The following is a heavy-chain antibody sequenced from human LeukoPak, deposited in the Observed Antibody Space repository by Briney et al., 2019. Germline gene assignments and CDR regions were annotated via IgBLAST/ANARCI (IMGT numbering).Heavy chain of an antibody. CDR1: GYTFTGYY. CDR3: ARDARSYEYNWNRLDY. V-gene: IGHV1-2*02. Sequence: GASVNVSCTASGYTFTGYYMHWVRQAPGQGLEWMGWINPNSGGTKYAQKFQGRVTMTRDTSISTAYMELSRLRSDDTAVYYCARDARSYEYNWNRLDYWGQGTLVTVSS. D-gene: IGHD1-20*01. J-gene: IGHJ4*02. CDR2: INPNSGGT.